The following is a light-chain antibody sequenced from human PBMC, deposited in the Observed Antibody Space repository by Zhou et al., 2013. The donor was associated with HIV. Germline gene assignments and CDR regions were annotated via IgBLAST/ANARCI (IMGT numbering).Light chain of an antibody. V-gene: IGKV3-15*01. Sequence: EIVMTQSPAILSLSPGESATLSCRASQSVDSNLAWYQQKPGQAPRLLIHGASTRATGVATRFSGSGSGTEFTLTISSLQSEDFAVYYCQQYNNWPPWTFGQGTKVEIK. CDR3: QQYNNWPPWT. CDR2: GAS. CDR1: QSVDSN. J-gene: IGKJ1*01.